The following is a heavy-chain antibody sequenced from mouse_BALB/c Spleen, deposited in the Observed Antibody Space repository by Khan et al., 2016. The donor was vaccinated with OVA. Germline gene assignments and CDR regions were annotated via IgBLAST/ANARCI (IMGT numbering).Heavy chain of an antibody. D-gene: IGHD2-14*01. CDR1: GYSITSDYA. Sequence: EVQLVESGPGLVKPSQSLSLTCTVTGYSITSDYAWNWIRQFPGNKLEWMGYINYSGSTSYNPSLKSRISIPRDTSKNQFFLQLNSVTTEDTATYYCARGVRLTYGGQGTLVTVSA. J-gene: IGHJ3*01. CDR3: ARGVRLTY. V-gene: IGHV3-2*02. CDR2: INYSGST.